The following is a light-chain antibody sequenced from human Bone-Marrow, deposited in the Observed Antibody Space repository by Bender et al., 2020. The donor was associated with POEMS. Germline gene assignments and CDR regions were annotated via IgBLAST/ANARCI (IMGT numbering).Light chain of an antibody. Sequence: QSALTQPASVSGSPGQSITISCIGASSDIGYSDHVSWYQQHPGKAPKLMIYEVSKRPSGVSNRFSGSKTGNTASLTISGLQAEDEAEYYCCSHGGSRNFWVFGGGTKLTVL. CDR1: SSDIGYSDH. CDR2: EVS. V-gene: IGLV2-23*02. CDR3: CSHGGSRNFWV. J-gene: IGLJ3*02.